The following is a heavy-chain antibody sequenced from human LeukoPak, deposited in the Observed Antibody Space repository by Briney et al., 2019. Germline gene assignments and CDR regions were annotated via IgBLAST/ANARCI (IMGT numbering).Heavy chain of an antibody. D-gene: IGHD2-2*01. J-gene: IGHJ5*02. V-gene: IGHV1-69*05. CDR3: ARATKGLFDP. CDR1: GGTFSSYA. Sequence: ASVKVCCKASGGTFSSYAISWVRQAPGPGLELMGRIIPIFGTANYAKKFQGRVTITTDESTSTAYMELSSLKSEDTAVYYCARATKGLFDPWGQGTLVTVSS. CDR2: IIPIFGTA.